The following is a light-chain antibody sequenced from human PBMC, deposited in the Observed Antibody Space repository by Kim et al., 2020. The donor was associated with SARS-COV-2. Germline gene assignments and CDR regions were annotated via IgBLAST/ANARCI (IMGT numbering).Light chain of an antibody. J-gene: IGLJ1*01. V-gene: IGLV2-14*01. Sequence: QSALTQPASVSGSPGQSITISCTGTSSDVGGYNYVSWYQQHPGKATKLMIYDVSKRPSGVSNRFSGSKSGNTASLTISGLQAEDEADYYCSSYTSISTYVFGTGTKVTVL. CDR1: SSDVGGYNY. CDR2: DVS. CDR3: SSYTSISTYV.